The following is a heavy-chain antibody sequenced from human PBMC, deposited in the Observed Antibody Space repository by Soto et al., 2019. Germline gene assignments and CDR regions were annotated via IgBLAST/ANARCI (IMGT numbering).Heavy chain of an antibody. CDR2: ISGSGGST. J-gene: IGHJ2*01. V-gene: IGHV3-23*01. Sequence: GGSLRLSCAASGFTFSSYAMSWVRQAPGKGLEWVSAISGSGGSTYYADSVKGRFTISRDNSKNTLYLQMNSLKAEDTAVYYCAKAPPDSSGYSQWGSYWYFDLWGRGTLVTVSS. D-gene: IGHD3-22*01. CDR1: GFTFSSYA. CDR3: AKAPPDSSGYSQWGSYWYFDL.